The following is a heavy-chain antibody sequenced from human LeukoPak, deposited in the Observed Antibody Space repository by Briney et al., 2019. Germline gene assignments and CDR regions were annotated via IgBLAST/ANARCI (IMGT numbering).Heavy chain of an antibody. CDR1: GYTFTSYY. Sequence: GASVKVSFKASGYTFTSYYMHWVRQAPGQGLEWMGIINPSGGSTSYAQKFQGRVTMTRDTSTSTVYMELSSLRSEDTAVYYCARGRLQWLLRGAFDIWGQGTMVTVSS. V-gene: IGHV1-46*01. CDR2: INPSGGST. D-gene: IGHD3-3*01. J-gene: IGHJ3*02. CDR3: ARGRLQWLLRGAFDI.